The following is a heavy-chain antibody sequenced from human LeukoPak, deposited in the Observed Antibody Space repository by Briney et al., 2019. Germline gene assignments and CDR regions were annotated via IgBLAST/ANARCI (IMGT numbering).Heavy chain of an antibody. CDR2: ISRSGSTK. J-gene: IGHJ4*02. CDR3: ASYGDYVGALGY. CDR1: GFTFSDYN. Sequence: GGSLRLSCAASGFTFSDYNMRWIRQAPGKGLEWVSSISRSGSTKYYADSVKGRFTISRDNAKNSLYLQMNSPRAEDTAVYYCASYGDYVGALGYWGQGTLATVSS. V-gene: IGHV3-11*04. D-gene: IGHD4-17*01.